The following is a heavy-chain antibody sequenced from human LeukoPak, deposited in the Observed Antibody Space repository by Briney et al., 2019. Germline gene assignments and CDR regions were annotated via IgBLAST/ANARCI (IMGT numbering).Heavy chain of an antibody. CDR1: GFTFSSCS. D-gene: IGHD6-19*01. Sequence: GGSLRLSCAASGFTFSSCSMNWVRPAAGKGLEWVSYISSSSSTIYYADSVKGRFTISRDNAKNSLYLQMNSLRDEDTAVFYCARHPGGLKDPFDIWGQGTMVTVSS. CDR2: ISSSSSTI. CDR3: ARHPGGLKDPFDI. V-gene: IGHV3-48*02. J-gene: IGHJ3*02.